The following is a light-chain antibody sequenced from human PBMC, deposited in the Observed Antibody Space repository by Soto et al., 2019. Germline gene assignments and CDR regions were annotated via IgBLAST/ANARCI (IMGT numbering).Light chain of an antibody. CDR3: HQYNNWART. Sequence: EIVMTQSPATLSVSQGERATLSCRASQSVSSNLAWYQQKPGQAPRLLIYGASTRATGIPARFSGGGSGTEFTLTISSLQSEDFAVYYCHQYNNWARTFGQGTNVEIK. J-gene: IGKJ1*01. CDR2: GAS. V-gene: IGKV3-15*01. CDR1: QSVSSN.